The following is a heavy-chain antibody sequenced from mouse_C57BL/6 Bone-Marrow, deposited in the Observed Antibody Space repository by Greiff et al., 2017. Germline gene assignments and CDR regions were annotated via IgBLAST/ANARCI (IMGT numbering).Heavy chain of an antibody. Sequence: VQLQQSGPELVQPGASVKISCKASGYSFTGYCMHWVKQSPEKSLEWIGEINPSTGGTTYNQKFKAKATLTVDKSSSTAYMQLKSLTTEDSAVDYCARGGSSSYAMDYWGQGTPVTVSA. J-gene: IGHJ4*01. CDR1: GYSFTGYC. V-gene: IGHV1-42*01. D-gene: IGHD1-1*01. CDR3: ARGGSSSYAMDY. CDR2: INPSTGGT.